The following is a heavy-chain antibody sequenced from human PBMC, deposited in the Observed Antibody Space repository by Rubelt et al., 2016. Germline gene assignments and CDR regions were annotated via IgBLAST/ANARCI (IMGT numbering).Heavy chain of an antibody. CDR2: ISYDGSNK. CDR3: ARDLSTGYFDY. D-gene: IGHD2-8*02. Sequence: SGFTFSSYAMHWVRQAPGKRLEWVAVISYDGSNKYYADSVKSRFTISRDNSKNTLYLQMNSLRAEDTAVYYCARDLSTGYFDYWGQGTLVTVSS. V-gene: IGHV3-30*04. CDR1: GFTFSSYA. J-gene: IGHJ4*02.